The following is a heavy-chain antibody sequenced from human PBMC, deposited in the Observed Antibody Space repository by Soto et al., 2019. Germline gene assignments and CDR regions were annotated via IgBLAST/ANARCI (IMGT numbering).Heavy chain of an antibody. D-gene: IGHD5-18*01. CDR1: GGSISSGGYY. V-gene: IGHV4-31*03. J-gene: IGHJ4*02. CDR3: AREGRYSYGSGSDY. CDR2: IYNTGPS. Sequence: SETLSLTCTVSGGSISSGGYYWSWIRQHPGKALEWIGYIYNTGPSYYNPSLKSRVTISVDTSENQFSLNLRSVTAADTAVYYCAREGRYSYGSGSDYWGRGTLVTVSS.